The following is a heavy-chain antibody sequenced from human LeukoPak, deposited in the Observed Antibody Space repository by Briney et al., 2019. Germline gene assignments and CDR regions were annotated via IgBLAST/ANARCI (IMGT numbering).Heavy chain of an antibody. D-gene: IGHD6-13*01. CDR3: AKIGGQYSSSWYEYYFDY. CDR2: IRYDGSNK. Sequence: GGSLRLSCAASGFTFGTYAMSWVRQAPGKGLEWVAFIRYDGSNKYYADSVKGRFTISRDNSKNTLYLQMNSLRAEDTAVYYCAKIGGQYSSSWYEYYFDYWGQGTLVTVSS. V-gene: IGHV3-30*02. J-gene: IGHJ4*02. CDR1: GFTFGTYA.